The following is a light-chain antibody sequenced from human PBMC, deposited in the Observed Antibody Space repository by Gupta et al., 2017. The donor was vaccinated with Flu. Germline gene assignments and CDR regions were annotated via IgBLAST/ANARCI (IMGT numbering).Light chain of an antibody. CDR3: QQYENSIIT. V-gene: IGKV3-20*01. CDR1: QNVNSGF. J-gene: IGKJ5*01. Sequence: EILLTQSPGTLSLSPGETATLSCRASQNVNSGFLAWYQFQPGEAPRLVMYATSRRGTGVPDRFRGSASGTDFTLTISGLEPEDFAFYYCQQYENSIITFGQGTRL. CDR2: ATS.